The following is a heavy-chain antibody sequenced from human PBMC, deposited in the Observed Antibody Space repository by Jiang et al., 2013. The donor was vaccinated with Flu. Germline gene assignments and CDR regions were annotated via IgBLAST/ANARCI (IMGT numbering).Heavy chain of an antibody. V-gene: IGHV3-30*02. CDR2: IRYDGSDK. D-gene: IGHD2-8*01. CDR3: AKDRTSGSYLDY. Sequence: SGGGVVQPGGSLRLSCAASGFTFSDYDMHWVRQAPGKGLEWVALIRYDGSDKYYADSVKGRFTISRDNSKNTLFLQMNSLRAEDTAVYYCAKDRTSGSYLDYWGQGTLVTVSS. J-gene: IGHJ4*02. CDR1: GFTFSDYD.